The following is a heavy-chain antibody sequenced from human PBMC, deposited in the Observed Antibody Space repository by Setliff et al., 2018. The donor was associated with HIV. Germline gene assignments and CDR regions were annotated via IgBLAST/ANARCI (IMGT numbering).Heavy chain of an antibody. CDR2: IKQDGSEK. Sequence: PGGSLRLSCAASGFTFSSYWMSWVRQAPGKGLEWVANIKQDGSEKYYVDSVKGRFTISRDNAKNSLYLQMNSLRAEDTAVYYCARDGVGVAGSYWYFDLWGRGTLVTVSS. CDR1: GFTFSSYW. D-gene: IGHD6-19*01. V-gene: IGHV3-7*01. J-gene: IGHJ2*01. CDR3: ARDGVGVAGSYWYFDL.